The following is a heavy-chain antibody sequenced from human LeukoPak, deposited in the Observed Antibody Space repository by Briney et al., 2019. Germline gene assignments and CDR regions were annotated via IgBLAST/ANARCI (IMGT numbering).Heavy chain of an antibody. CDR2: IYYSGST. CDR3: ARVRGYYDSSGYDY. CDR1: GASISSYY. V-gene: IGHV4-59*01. Sequence: RTSETLSFTCTVSGASISSYYWSWLRQPPGKGLEWIGYIYYSGSTNYNPALKSRVTISEDTSKNQISLKLSSVTAADTAVYYCARVRGYYDSSGYDYWGQGTLVTVSP. J-gene: IGHJ4*02. D-gene: IGHD3-22*01.